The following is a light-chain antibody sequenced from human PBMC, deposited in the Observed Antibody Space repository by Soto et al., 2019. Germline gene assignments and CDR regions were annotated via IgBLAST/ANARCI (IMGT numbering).Light chain of an antibody. CDR2: KVS. Sequence: DVVMTQSPLSLPVTLGQPASTSCRSSQSLVYSDGNTYLNWFQQRPGQSPRRLIYKVSNRDSGVPDRFSGIGSGTDFTLKISRVEAEDVGVYYCMQGTHWPPWTFGQGTKVEIK. CDR3: MQGTHWPPWT. J-gene: IGKJ1*01. V-gene: IGKV2-30*01. CDR1: QSLVYSDGNTY.